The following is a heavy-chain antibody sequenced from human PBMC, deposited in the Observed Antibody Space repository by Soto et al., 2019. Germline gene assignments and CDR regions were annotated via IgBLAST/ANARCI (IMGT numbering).Heavy chain of an antibody. CDR2: IYWDDDK. CDR1: GFSLSTSGVG. D-gene: IGHD5-12*01. J-gene: IGHJ4*02. Sequence: QITLKESGPTLVKPTQTLTLTCTFSGFSLSTSGVGVGWIRQPPGKALEWLALIYWDDDKRYSPSLKSRLTITPDTSKIQVVLTMTTLDPMDTATYYCAHRRRAAGGYFFDYWGQGTLVTVSS. V-gene: IGHV2-5*02. CDR3: AHRRRAAGGYFFDY.